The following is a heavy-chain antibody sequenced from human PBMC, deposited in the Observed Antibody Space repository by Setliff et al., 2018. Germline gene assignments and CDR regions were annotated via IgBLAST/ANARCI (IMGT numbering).Heavy chain of an antibody. V-gene: IGHV1-18*01. CDR1: GYTFTTYG. CDR3: ARAPRLEWLLPTFDS. J-gene: IGHJ4*02. CDR2: ISVYSGDA. D-gene: IGHD3-3*01. Sequence: ASVKVSCKTSGYTFTTYGISWLRQAPGQGLEWMGWISVYSGDASYVQKFQGRVTMTADTSTNTAYMELRNLRSDDTAVYYCARAPRLEWLLPTFDSWGQGTPVTVSS.